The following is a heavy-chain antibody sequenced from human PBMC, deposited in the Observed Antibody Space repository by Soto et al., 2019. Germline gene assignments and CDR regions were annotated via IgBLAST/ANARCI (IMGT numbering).Heavy chain of an antibody. CDR3: ARAPRCGGDCYPDAFDI. CDR2: IKQDGSEK. V-gene: IGHV3-7*05. Sequence: PGGSLSLSCAASGFTFSSYWMSWFRQAPGKGLEWVANIKQDGSEKYYVDSVKGRFTISRDNAKNSLYLQMNSLRAEDTAVYYCARAPRCGGDCYPDAFDIWGQGTMVTVSS. D-gene: IGHD2-21*02. J-gene: IGHJ3*02. CDR1: GFTFSSYW.